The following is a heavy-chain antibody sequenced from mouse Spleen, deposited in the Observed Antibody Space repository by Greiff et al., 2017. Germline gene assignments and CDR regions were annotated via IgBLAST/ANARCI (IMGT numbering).Heavy chain of an antibody. CDR3: AKTARATGAMDY. CDR2: ISTYYGDA. Sequence: VKLMESGAELVRPGVSVKISCKGSGYTFTDYAMHWVKQSHAKSLEWIGVISTYYGDASYNQKFKGKATMTVDKSSSTAYMELARLTSEDSAIYYCAKTARATGAMDYWGQGTSVTVSS. CDR1: GYTFTDYA. V-gene: IGHV1S137*01. D-gene: IGHD3-2*01. J-gene: IGHJ4*01.